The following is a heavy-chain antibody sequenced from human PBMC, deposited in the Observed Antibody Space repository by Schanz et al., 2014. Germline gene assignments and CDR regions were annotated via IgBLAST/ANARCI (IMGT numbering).Heavy chain of an antibody. J-gene: IGHJ6*02. V-gene: IGHV4-59*01. CDR1: GVSITNNY. D-gene: IGHD1-1*01. CDR2: IYYTAST. Sequence: QVQLQESGPGLVKPSETLSLTCTISGVSITNNYWAWVRQPPGKGLEWIGYIYYTASTNYNPSLRSRVTISADTSKNQFSLKLTSVTAADSAVYFCTRGNALDVWGQGTTVTVSS. CDR3: TRGNALDV.